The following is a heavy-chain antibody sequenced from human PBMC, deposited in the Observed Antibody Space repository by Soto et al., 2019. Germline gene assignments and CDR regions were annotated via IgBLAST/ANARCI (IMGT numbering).Heavy chain of an antibody. J-gene: IGHJ5*02. CDR1: GGSISSGDYY. Sequence: PSLTCTVSGGSISSGDYYWSWIRQPPGKGLEWIGYIYYSGSTYYNPSLKSRVTISVDTSKNQFSLKLSSVTAADTAVYYCARAAPPRQYSGYDLDWFDPWSQGTLVTVSS. D-gene: IGHD5-12*01. V-gene: IGHV4-30-4*01. CDR3: ARAAPPRQYSGYDLDWFDP. CDR2: IYYSGST.